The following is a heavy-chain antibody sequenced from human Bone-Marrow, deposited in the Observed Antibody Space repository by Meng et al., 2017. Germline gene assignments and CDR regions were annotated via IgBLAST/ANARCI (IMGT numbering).Heavy chain of an antibody. CDR2: LFSDGTT. CDR1: GFTVSSNY. J-gene: IGHJ4*02. V-gene: IGHV3-53*04. CDR3: ATATYSNGWTAERDY. Sequence: GESLKISCAASGFTVSSNYMSWVRQAPGKGLEWVSVLFSDGTTYYAESVKGRSTISRHNSENTLYLQMNSLRIDDTAIYYCATATYSNGWTAERDYWGQGTLVTVSS. D-gene: IGHD6-19*01.